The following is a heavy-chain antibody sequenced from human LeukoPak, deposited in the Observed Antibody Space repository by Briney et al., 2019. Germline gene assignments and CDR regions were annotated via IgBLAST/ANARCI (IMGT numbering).Heavy chain of an antibody. V-gene: IGHV4-4*07. D-gene: IGHD1-26*01. CDR1: GGSISSYY. Sequence: SETLSLTYTVSGGSISSYYWSWIRQPAGKGLEWIGRIYTSGSTNYNPSLKSRVTMSVDTSKNQFSLKLSSVTAADTAVYYCARSSKWELRGAFDIWGQGTMVTVSS. J-gene: IGHJ3*02. CDR3: ARSSKWELRGAFDI. CDR2: IYTSGST.